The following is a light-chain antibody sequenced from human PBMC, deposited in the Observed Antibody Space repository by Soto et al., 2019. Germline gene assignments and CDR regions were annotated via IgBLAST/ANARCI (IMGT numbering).Light chain of an antibody. CDR1: SSDVGDYNY. Sequence: QSALTQPPSASGSPGQSVTISCTGTSSDVGDYNYVSWYQQHPGKAPKLMIYEVSKRPSGVPDRFSGSKSGSTASLTVSGLQADDEADYYCSSYAGSNNYVFGSGTQLTVL. J-gene: IGLJ1*01. CDR2: EVS. CDR3: SSYAGSNNYV. V-gene: IGLV2-8*01.